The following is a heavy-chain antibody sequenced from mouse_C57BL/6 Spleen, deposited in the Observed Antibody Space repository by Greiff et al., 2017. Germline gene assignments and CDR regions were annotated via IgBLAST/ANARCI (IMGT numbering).Heavy chain of an antibody. CDR3: ARDPSPRTAQAPFAY. D-gene: IGHD3-2*02. Sequence: EVKLMESGGGLVKPGGSLKLSCAASGFTFSSYAMSWVRQTPEKRLEWVATISDGGSYTYYPDNVKGRFTISRDNAKNNLYLQMSHLKSEDTAMYYCARDPSPRTAQAPFAYWGQGTLVTVSA. CDR1: GFTFSSYA. J-gene: IGHJ3*01. V-gene: IGHV5-4*01. CDR2: ISDGGSYT.